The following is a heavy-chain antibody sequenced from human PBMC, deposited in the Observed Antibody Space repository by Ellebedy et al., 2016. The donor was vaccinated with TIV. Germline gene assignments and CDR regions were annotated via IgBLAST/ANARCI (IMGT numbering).Heavy chain of an antibody. CDR2: INHSGST. D-gene: IGHD1-26*01. CDR1: GGSFSGYY. Sequence: SETLSLXXAVYGGSFSGYYWTWIRQPPGKGLEWIGEINHSGSTDYNPSLKSRVTISVDTSKNQFSLKLRSVTAADTAVYYCARDVVGATARFYNGMDVWGQGTTVTVSS. J-gene: IGHJ6*02. V-gene: IGHV4-34*01. CDR3: ARDVVGATARFYNGMDV.